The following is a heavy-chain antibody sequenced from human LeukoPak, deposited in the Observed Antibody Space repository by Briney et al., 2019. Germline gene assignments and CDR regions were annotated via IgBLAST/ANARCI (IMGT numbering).Heavy chain of an antibody. D-gene: IGHD2-15*01. CDR1: GFTFGDYA. J-gene: IGHJ5*02. Sequence: GGSLRLSCTASGFTFGDYAMSWVRQAPGKGLEWVGFIRSKAYGGTTEYAASVKGRFTISRDDSKGIAYLQMNSLKTEDTAVYYCTRGINWFDPWGQGTLVTVSS. CDR3: TRGINWFDP. CDR2: IRSKAYGGTT. V-gene: IGHV3-49*04.